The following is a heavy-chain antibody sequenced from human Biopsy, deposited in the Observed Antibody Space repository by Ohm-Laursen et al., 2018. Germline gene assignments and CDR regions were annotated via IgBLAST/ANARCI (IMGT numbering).Heavy chain of an antibody. CDR3: ARDRDRRGWFDP. J-gene: IGHJ5*02. D-gene: IGHD1-14*01. Sequence: GTLSLTCTVSGGSLKNYYWSWIRQPAGKGLEWIGRVYTSGSTSYNPSLKSRVTMSVDTSKNKFSLRVSSVTAADTAVYYCARDRDRRGWFDPWGQGTLVTVSS. V-gene: IGHV4-4*07. CDR2: VYTSGST. CDR1: GGSLKNYY.